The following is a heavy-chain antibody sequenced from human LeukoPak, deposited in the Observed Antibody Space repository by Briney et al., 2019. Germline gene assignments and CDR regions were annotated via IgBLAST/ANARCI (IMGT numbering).Heavy chain of an antibody. CDR1: GGSISSSSYY. D-gene: IGHD6-19*01. CDR3: ARVMRVAGTKDYFDY. CDR2: IYYSGST. J-gene: IGHJ4*02. V-gene: IGHV4-39*07. Sequence: SETLSLTCTVSGGSISSSSYYWGWIRQPPGKGLEWIGSIYYSGSTYYNPSLKSRVTISVDTSKNQFSLKLSSVTAADTAVYYCARVMRVAGTKDYFDYWGQGTLVTVSS.